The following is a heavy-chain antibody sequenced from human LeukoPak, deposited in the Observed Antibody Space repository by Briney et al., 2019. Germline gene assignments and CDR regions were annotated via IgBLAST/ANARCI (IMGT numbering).Heavy chain of an antibody. CDR1: GFTFSSHW. Sequence: GGSLRLSCAASGFTFSSHWISWVRQAPGKGLEWVAHINQDGSQKSYVDSVEGRFAISRDNAKNSLYLQMNSLRAEDTAVYYCARETYYYDSSGYYYGGDFDYWGQGTLVTVSS. CDR3: ARETYYYDSSGYYYGGDFDY. CDR2: INQDGSQK. D-gene: IGHD3-22*01. V-gene: IGHV3-7*01. J-gene: IGHJ4*02.